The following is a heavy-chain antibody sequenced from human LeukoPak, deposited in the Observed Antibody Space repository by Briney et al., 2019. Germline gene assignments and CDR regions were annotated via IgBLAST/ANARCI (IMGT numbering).Heavy chain of an antibody. CDR2: INPNSDGT. J-gene: IGHJ4*02. Sequence: ASVKVSCKASGYTFTGYYMHWVRQAPGQGLEWMGWINPNSDGTNYAQKFQGRVTMTRDMSTSTVYMELSSLRSEDTAVYYCARDGAMAGTAYYFDYWGQGTLVTVSS. CDR1: GYTFTGYY. D-gene: IGHD6-19*01. CDR3: ARDGAMAGTAYYFDY. V-gene: IGHV1-2*02.